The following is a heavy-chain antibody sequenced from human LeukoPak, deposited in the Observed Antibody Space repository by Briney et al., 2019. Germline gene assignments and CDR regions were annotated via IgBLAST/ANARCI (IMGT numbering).Heavy chain of an antibody. J-gene: IGHJ4*02. D-gene: IGHD5-18*01. V-gene: IGHV4-59*08. CDR3: ARHVEYSYGFHFDY. CDR1: GGSISGYH. CDR2: IYYSGST. Sequence: SETLSLTCTVSGGSISGYHCSWIRQPPGKGREGIGYIYYSGSTNYNPSLKSRVTISLDTSKNQFSLKLSSVTAADTAVYYCARHVEYSYGFHFDYWGQGTLVTVSS.